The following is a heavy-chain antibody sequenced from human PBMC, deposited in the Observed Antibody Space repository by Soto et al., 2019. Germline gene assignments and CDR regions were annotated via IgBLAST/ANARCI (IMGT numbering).Heavy chain of an antibody. CDR3: ARGVNGIAPAGTRLWLFDL. CDR2: IYTNGNT. J-gene: IGHJ2*01. D-gene: IGHD6-13*01. CDR1: GGSISSYY. V-gene: IGHV4-4*07. Sequence: PSETLSLTCTVSGGSISSYYWSWIRQPAGKGLEWIGQIYTNGNTNNNPSLKSRVTMSADTSKNQFSLKLNSVTAADTAVYYCARGVNGIAPAGTRLWLFDLWGRGTLVTVSS.